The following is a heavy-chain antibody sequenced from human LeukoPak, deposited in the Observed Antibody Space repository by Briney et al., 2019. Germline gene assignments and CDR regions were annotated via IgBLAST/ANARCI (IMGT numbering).Heavy chain of an antibody. J-gene: IGHJ5*02. Sequence: ASETLSLTCAVYGGSFSGYYWSWIRQPPGKGLEWIGEINHSGSTNYNPSLKSRVTISVDTSKNQFSLKLSSVTAADTAVCYCARGPIAAAGTYWFDPWGQGTLVTVSS. D-gene: IGHD6-13*01. V-gene: IGHV4-34*01. CDR2: INHSGST. CDR1: GGSFSGYY. CDR3: ARGPIAAAGTYWFDP.